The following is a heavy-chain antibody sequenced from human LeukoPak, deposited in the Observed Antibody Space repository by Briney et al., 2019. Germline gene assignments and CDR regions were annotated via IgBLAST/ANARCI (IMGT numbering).Heavy chain of an antibody. Sequence: SETLSLTCSVSGGSISSSSYYWGWIRQPPGKGLEWIGSIYYSGSTYYNPSLKSRVTISVDTSKNQFSLKLSSVTAADTAVYYCAGDGSWELQVDAFDIWGQGTMVTVSS. CDR2: IYYSGST. CDR3: AGDGSWELQVDAFDI. J-gene: IGHJ3*02. CDR1: GGSISSSSYY. V-gene: IGHV4-39*07. D-gene: IGHD1-26*01.